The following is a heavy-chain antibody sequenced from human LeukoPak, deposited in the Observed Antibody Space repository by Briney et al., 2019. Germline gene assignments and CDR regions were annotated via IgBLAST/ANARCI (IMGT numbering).Heavy chain of an antibody. J-gene: IGHJ4*02. CDR3: ARGETASDYYDSSGYYPYYFDY. CDR2: IWYDGSNK. D-gene: IGHD3-22*01. CDR1: GFTFSSYG. Sequence: GRSLRLSCAASGFTFSSYGMHWVRQAPGKGLEWVAVIWYDGSNKYYADSVKGRFTISRDNPKNTLYLQMNSLRAEDTAVYYCARGETASDYYDSSGYYPYYFDYWGQGTLVTVSS. V-gene: IGHV3-33*01.